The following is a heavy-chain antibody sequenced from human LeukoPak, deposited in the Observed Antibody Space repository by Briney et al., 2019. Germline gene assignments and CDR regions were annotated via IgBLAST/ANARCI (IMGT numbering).Heavy chain of an antibody. J-gene: IGHJ4*02. CDR3: ARDPRAARPHYFEY. Sequence: GGSLRLSCAASGFTFSSYGMHWVRQAPGKGLEWVAFIRYDGSNKYYADSVKGPFTISRDNSKNSLYLEMNSLRAEDTAVYYCARDPRAARPHYFEYWGQGTLVTVP. CDR2: IRYDGSNK. V-gene: IGHV3-30*02. D-gene: IGHD6-6*01. CDR1: GFTFSSYG.